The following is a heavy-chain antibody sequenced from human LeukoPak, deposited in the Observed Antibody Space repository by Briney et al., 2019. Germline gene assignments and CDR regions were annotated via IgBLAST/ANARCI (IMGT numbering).Heavy chain of an antibody. CDR3: ARGPPISGNFWRGKNHPPDY. Sequence: VGSLRLSCAASVFTFSNAWMSWVRQAPGKGLECVGRIKSKTDGGTTDYAAPVRGRFTISRDDSKNTLYLQMNSLKTEDTAVYYCARGPPISGNFWRGKNHPPDYWGQGTLVTVSS. CDR2: IKSKTDGGTT. V-gene: IGHV3-15*01. J-gene: IGHJ4*02. D-gene: IGHD3-3*01. CDR1: VFTFSNAW.